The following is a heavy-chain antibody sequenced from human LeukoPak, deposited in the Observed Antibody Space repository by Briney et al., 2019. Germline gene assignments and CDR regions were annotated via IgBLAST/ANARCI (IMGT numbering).Heavy chain of an antibody. CDR3: ARQWELRGWFDP. D-gene: IGHD1-26*01. Sequence: PSETLSLTCTVSGGSISSYYWNWLRQPPGKGLEWIGYIYYSGSTNYNPSLKSRVTISVDTSKNQFSLKLSSVTAADTAVYYCARQWELRGWFDPWGQGTLVTVSS. CDR2: IYYSGST. CDR1: GGSISSYY. J-gene: IGHJ5*02. V-gene: IGHV4-59*08.